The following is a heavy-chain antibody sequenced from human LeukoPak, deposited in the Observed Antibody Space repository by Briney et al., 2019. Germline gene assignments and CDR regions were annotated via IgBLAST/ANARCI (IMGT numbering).Heavy chain of an antibody. J-gene: IGHJ3*02. D-gene: IGHD3-3*01. V-gene: IGHV1-2*02. CDR1: GYTLIGYY. CDR2: INPNSGGT. Sequence: ASVKVSCKASGYTLIGYYMHWVRQAPGQGLEWMGWINPNSGGTNYAQKFQGRVTMTRDTSISTAYMELSRLRSDDTAVYYCARDFLPYDFWSGYYTHDAFDIWGQGTMVTVSS. CDR3: ARDFLPYDFWSGYYTHDAFDI.